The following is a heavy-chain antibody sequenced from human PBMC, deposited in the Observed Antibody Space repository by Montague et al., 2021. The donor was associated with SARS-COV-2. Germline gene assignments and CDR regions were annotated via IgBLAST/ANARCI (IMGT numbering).Heavy chain of an antibody. CDR1: GGSISSSY. CDR2: IYHYGSA. Sequence: SETLSLTCSVSGGSISSSYWSWIRQPPGKGLEWIGYIYHYGSAKYNPSPKSRVTISVDTSKNQFSLKLSSVTAVDTAVYYCARNANWDWYYFDYWGQGTLVTVSS. D-gene: IGHD7-27*01. J-gene: IGHJ4*02. V-gene: IGHV4-59*08. CDR3: ARNANWDWYYFDY.